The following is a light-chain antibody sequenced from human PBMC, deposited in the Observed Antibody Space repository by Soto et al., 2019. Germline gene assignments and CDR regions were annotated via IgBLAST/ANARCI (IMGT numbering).Light chain of an antibody. CDR3: QQLNTFPFT. V-gene: IGKV1-9*01. CDR1: QGISNN. J-gene: IGKJ3*01. CDR2: TAS. Sequence: DIQLTQSPAFLSASVGDRVTITCRASQGISNNLAWYQQKPGKAPELLIYTASTLQSGVPSRFSGSASGTEFSLTISSLQTEDLATYCCQQLNTFPFTFGPGTKVDI.